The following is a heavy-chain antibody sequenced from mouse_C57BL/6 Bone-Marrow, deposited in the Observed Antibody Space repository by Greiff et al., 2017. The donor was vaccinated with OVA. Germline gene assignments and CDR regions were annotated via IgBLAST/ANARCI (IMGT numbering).Heavy chain of an antibody. CDR3: ARDTQLYFDY. V-gene: IGHV5-16*01. J-gene: IGHJ2*01. CDR1: GFTFSDYY. CDR2: INYDGSST. Sequence: EVQLVESEGGLVQPGSSMKLSCTASGFTFSDYYMAWVRQVPEKGLEWVANINYDGSSTYYLDSLKSRFIISRDNAKNILYLQMSSLKSEDTATYYCARDTQLYFDYWGQGTTLTVSS. D-gene: IGHD4-1*02.